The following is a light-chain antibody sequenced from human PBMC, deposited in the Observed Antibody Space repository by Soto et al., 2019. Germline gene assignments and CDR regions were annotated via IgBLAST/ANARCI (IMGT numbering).Light chain of an antibody. J-gene: IGLJ2*01. CDR1: SSDVGGHDY. Sequence: QSALTQPASVSGSPGQSLTISCTGTSSDVGGHDYVSWYQHHPGKAPKLMIYDVSNRPSGVSNRFSGSKSGNTASLTIYGLQAEDAADYYCTSYTTINTTIFGGGTKVTVL. CDR3: TSYTTINTTI. CDR2: DVS. V-gene: IGLV2-14*03.